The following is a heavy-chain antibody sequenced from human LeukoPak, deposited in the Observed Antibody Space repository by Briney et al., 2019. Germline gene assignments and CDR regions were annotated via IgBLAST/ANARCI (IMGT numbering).Heavy chain of an antibody. CDR1: GGSLSGYY. CDR2: INHSGSI. CDR3: ARRSYHLLYGYYYYYMDV. V-gene: IGHV4-34*01. Sequence: SETLSLTCAVYGGSLSGYYWSWIRQSPEKGLEWIAEINHSGSINYNPSLQSRLTISVDTSKSQFSLMLRSVTVADTAVYYCARRSYHLLYGYYYYYMDVWGKGTPVTVSS. D-gene: IGHD2-2*02. J-gene: IGHJ6*03.